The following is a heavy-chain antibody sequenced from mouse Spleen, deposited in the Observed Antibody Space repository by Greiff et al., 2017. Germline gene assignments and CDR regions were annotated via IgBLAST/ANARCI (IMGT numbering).Heavy chain of an antibody. CDR2: ISSGGSYT. J-gene: IGHJ1*01. Sequence: EVKLMESGGDLVKPGGSLKLSCAASGFTFSSYGMSWVRQTPDKRLEWVATISSGGSYTYYPASVKGRFTISRDNAKNTQYLQMSSLKSEDTAMYYCARKDYGSSSGYFDVWGAGTTVTVSS. CDR1: GFTFSSYG. CDR3: ARKDYGSSSGYFDV. V-gene: IGHV5-6*01. D-gene: IGHD1-1*01.